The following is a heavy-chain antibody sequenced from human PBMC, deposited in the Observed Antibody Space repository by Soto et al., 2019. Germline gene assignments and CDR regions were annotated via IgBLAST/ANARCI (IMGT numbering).Heavy chain of an antibody. CDR2: INPSGGST. Sequence: ASVKVSCKASGYTFTSYYMHWVRQAPGQGLEWMGIINPSGGSTSYAQKFQGRVNMTRDTSTGTVYMELSSLRSEDTAVYYCARDSSDRGYSYGLGDYWGQGTLVTVSS. CDR1: GYTFTSYY. V-gene: IGHV1-46*01. D-gene: IGHD5-18*01. J-gene: IGHJ4*02. CDR3: ARDSSDRGYSYGLGDY.